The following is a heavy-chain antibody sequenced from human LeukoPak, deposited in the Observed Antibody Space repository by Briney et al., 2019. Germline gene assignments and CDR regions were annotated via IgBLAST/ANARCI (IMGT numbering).Heavy chain of an antibody. V-gene: IGHV2-5*01. J-gene: IGHJ5*02. CDR1: GFSLSTSGVG. Sequence: SGPTLVNPTETLTLTCTFSGFSLSTSGVGVGWIRQPPGKALEWLALIYWNDDKCYSPSLKRRLTITKDTSKNQVVLTMTNTDPVDTATYYCAHSPHLGYSSSTTCLKWFDPWGQGTLVTVSS. CDR3: AHSPHLGYSSSTTCLKWFDP. D-gene: IGHD2-2*01. CDR2: IYWNDDK.